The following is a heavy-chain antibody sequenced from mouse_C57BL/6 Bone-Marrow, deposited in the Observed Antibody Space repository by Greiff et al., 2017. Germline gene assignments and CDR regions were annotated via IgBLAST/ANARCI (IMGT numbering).Heavy chain of an antibody. Sequence: QVQLQQPGAELVMPGASVKLSCKASGYTFTSYWMHWVKQRPGQGLEWIGEIDPSDSYTNYNQKFKGKSTLTVDKSSSTAYMPLSSLTSEDSAVYYGARRGIGYYCGSSLFDDWGQGTTLTVSS. CDR3: ARRGIGYYCGSSLFDD. D-gene: IGHD1-1*01. CDR1: GYTFTSYW. CDR2: IDPSDSYT. J-gene: IGHJ2*01. V-gene: IGHV1-69*01.